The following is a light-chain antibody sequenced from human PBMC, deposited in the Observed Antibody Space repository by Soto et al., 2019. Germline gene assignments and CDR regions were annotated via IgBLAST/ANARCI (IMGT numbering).Light chain of an antibody. CDR3: SLYTSNGSLI. CDR2: DVN. V-gene: IGLV2-18*01. J-gene: IGLJ1*01. Sequence: QSALTPPPSVSGSPGQSVTISCTGTTSDIDNYDSVSWYQQAPGTAPKLILYDVNNRPSGAPDRFSGSTSGNTASLTISRLQAEDETDYFCSLYTSNGSLIFGPGTKLTVL. CDR1: TSDIDNYDS.